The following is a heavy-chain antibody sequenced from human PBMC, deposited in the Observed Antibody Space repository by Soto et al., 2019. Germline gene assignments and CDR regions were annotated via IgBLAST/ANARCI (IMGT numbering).Heavy chain of an antibody. CDR3: ARAPPGQILTGDHHFDY. CDR1: GGTFSSYA. J-gene: IGHJ4*02. CDR2: IIPIFGTA. V-gene: IGHV1-69*12. D-gene: IGHD7-27*01. Sequence: QVQLVQSGAEVKKPGSSVKVSCKASGGTFSSYAISWVRQAPGQGLEWMGGIIPIFGTANYAQKFQGRVTITADESTSTGYMELRSLRSEDTAVYYCARAPPGQILTGDHHFDYWGQGTLVTVSS.